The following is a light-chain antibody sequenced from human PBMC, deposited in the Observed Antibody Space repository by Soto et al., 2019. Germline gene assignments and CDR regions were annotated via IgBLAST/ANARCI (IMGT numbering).Light chain of an antibody. CDR3: AAWDDSLNGHVV. J-gene: IGLJ2*01. Sequence: QSVLTQPPSASGTPGQRVTISCSGSSSNIGRNTVNWYKQIPGTAPKLLIYGNNQRPSGVPARISGSKSGTSASLAISGLQSEDEADYYCAAWDDSLNGHVVFGGGTQLTVL. V-gene: IGLV1-44*01. CDR1: SSNIGRNT. CDR2: GNN.